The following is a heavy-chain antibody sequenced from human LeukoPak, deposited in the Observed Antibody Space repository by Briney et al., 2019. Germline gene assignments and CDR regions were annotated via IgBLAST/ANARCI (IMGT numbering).Heavy chain of an antibody. CDR3: ARGRDLYDSSGYYSETTTYYYYYMDV. D-gene: IGHD3-22*01. CDR1: AFTVISNY. Sequence: GGSLRLSCAASAFTVISNYMSWVRQAPGKGLEWVSVIYSGGSTYYADSVKGRFTISRDNSKNTLSLPMNSLRAEDTAVYYCARGRDLYDSSGYYSETTTYYYYYMDVWGKGTTVTVSS. CDR2: IYSGGST. V-gene: IGHV3-53*01. J-gene: IGHJ6*03.